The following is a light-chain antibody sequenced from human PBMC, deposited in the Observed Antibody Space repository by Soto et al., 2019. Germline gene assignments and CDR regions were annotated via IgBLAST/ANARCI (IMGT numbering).Light chain of an antibody. CDR2: EVT. CDR3: SSYTGTSVV. Sequence: QSALTQPFSASGSPGQSVSISCTGTSSDVGEYDYVSWYQQHPGKAPKLMIYEVTKRPSGVPDRFSGSKSGNTASLTVSGLQAEDEADYYCSSYTGTSVVFGGGTKLTVL. CDR1: SSDVGEYDY. J-gene: IGLJ2*01. V-gene: IGLV2-8*01.